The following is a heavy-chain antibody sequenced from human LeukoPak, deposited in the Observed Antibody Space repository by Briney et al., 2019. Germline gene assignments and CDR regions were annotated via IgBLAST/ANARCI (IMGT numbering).Heavy chain of an antibody. V-gene: IGHV3-9*01. Sequence: GRSLRLSCAGSGFIFNNYAMHWVRQPPGKGLEWVSGISWNSGSIDYADSVKGRFTISRDNAKNSLYLQMNGLRVEDTAFYYCAKDNRRHYTSGPNPDSLHWGQGALVTVSS. CDR2: ISWNSGSI. CDR3: AKDNRRHYTSGPNPDSLH. J-gene: IGHJ4*02. CDR1: GFIFNNYA. D-gene: IGHD6-19*01.